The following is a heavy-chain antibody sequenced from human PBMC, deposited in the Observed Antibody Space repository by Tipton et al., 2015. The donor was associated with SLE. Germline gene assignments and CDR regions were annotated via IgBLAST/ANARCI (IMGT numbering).Heavy chain of an antibody. Sequence: SLRLSCAASGFTFSDYYMSWIRQAPGKGLELVSYISSSSSYIYYADSVKGRFTISRDNAKNSLYLQMNSLRAEDTAVYYCARDTYYYDSSGYYPYYFDYGGQGSLITVSS. V-gene: IGHV3-11*06. D-gene: IGHD3-22*01. CDR1: GFTFSDYY. CDR2: ISSSSSYI. J-gene: IGHJ4*02. CDR3: ARDTYYYDSSGYYPYYFDY.